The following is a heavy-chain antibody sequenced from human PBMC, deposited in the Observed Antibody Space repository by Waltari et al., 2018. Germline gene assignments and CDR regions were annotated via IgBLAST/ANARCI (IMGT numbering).Heavy chain of an antibody. J-gene: IGHJ1*01. V-gene: IGHV4-59*11. CDR2: SYYTGDT. Sequence: QVQLRESGPGLVKPSDTLSLTCAVSGASMTSHYWSWIRQSPGKGLEWVASSYYTGDTNTTPSLKSRATISIDTTKKLFSLKMSSMTAADTAVYYCAGDVEGEQWFSLGSWGQGTLVIVSS. CDR1: GASMTSHY. D-gene: IGHD6-19*01. CDR3: AGDVEGEQWFSLGS.